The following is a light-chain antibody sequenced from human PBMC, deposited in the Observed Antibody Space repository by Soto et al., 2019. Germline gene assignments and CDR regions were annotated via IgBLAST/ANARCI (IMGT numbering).Light chain of an antibody. CDR2: GSS. V-gene: IGKV3-20*01. CDR1: QSVSSNY. Sequence: ESVLTQSPGSLSLSPGERATLSCRASQSVSSNYLAWYQHKPGQAPRLLICGSSSRAAGSPARFSGSGPGTDFTLAISRPEPEDVAEYYYQHYGSSRSITFGQGTRLVIK. J-gene: IGKJ5*01. CDR3: QHYGSSRSIT.